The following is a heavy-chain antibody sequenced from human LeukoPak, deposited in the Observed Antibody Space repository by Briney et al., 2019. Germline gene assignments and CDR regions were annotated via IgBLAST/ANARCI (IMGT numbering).Heavy chain of an antibody. D-gene: IGHD6-13*01. J-gene: IGHJ4*02. Sequence: GGSLRLSCAASGFTFSSYSMNWVRQAPGKGLEWVSYISSSSSTIYYADSVKGRFTISRDNAKNSLYLQMNSLRAEDTAVYYCARDYPITAANLDYWGQGTLVTVSS. CDR3: ARDYPITAANLDY. CDR1: GFTFSSYS. CDR2: ISSSSSTI. V-gene: IGHV3-48*01.